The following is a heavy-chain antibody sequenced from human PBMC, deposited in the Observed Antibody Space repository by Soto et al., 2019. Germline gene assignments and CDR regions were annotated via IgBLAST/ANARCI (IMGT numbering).Heavy chain of an antibody. V-gene: IGHV3-48*02. CDR1: GFTFSIFS. Sequence: PGGSLRLSCAASGFTFSIFSMNWVRQAQGKGLEGVSYIDSRTTTIYYADSVKGRFTISRDNARNSLYLQMNSLRDEDTAVYYCARQTWDYHSSNFDYWGLGTLVTVSS. D-gene: IGHD3-16*01. CDR3: ARQTWDYHSSNFDY. CDR2: IDSRTTTI. J-gene: IGHJ4*02.